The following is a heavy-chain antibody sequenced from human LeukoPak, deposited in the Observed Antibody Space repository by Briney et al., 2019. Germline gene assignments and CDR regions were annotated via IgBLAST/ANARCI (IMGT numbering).Heavy chain of an antibody. Sequence: GASVKVSCKASGYTFTNFAINWVRQAPGQGLEWMGWVSAKSGNTNYAQKFQGRVTMTTDTSTNTAYMELRSLRSDDTAAYFCARDSSGSYMPFDYWGRDTAVSVSS. CDR3: ARDSSGSYMPFDY. J-gene: IGHJ4*02. CDR1: GYTFTNFA. V-gene: IGHV1-18*01. D-gene: IGHD3-10*01. CDR2: VSAKSGNT.